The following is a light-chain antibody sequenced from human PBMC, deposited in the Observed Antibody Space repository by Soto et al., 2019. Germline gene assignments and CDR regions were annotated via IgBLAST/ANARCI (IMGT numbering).Light chain of an antibody. CDR1: SSDVGGYNL. CDR2: EVS. V-gene: IGLV2-23*02. CDR3: CSYAGSSTPYV. Sequence: QSVLTQPASVSGSPGQSITISCTGTSSDVGGYNLVSWYQQHPGKAPKLMIYEVSKRPSGVSNRFSGSKSGNTASLTISGLQAEDEADYYCCSYAGSSTPYVFGTGTKVNVL. J-gene: IGLJ1*01.